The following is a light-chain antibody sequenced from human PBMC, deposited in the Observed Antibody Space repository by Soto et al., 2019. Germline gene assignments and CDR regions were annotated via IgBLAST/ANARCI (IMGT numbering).Light chain of an antibody. J-gene: IGLJ1*01. CDR1: SSNIGSNT. V-gene: IGLV1-44*01. CDR3: AVWYDSLNGYV. Sequence: QSVLTQPPSASGTPGQRVTISCSGSSSNIGSNTVNWYQHLPRAAPKLLIQSNNQRPSGVPDRFSGSQSGTSASLAISGLQSEDEDDYYCAVWYDSLNGYVFGTGTKLTVL. CDR2: SNN.